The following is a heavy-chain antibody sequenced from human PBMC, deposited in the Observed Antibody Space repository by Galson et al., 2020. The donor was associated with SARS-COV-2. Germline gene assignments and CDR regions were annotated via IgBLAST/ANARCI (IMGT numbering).Heavy chain of an antibody. CDR1: GGSISSGGYY. CDR2: IYYSGST. D-gene: IGHD2-15*01. Sequence: SETLSLTCTVSGGSISSGGYYRSWIRQHPGKGLEWIGYIYYSGSTYYNPSLKSLVTISVDTSKNQFSLKLSSVTAADTAVYYCATYLVIGRHFDYWGQGTLVTVSS. J-gene: IGHJ4*02. CDR3: ATYLVIGRHFDY. V-gene: IGHV4-31*01.